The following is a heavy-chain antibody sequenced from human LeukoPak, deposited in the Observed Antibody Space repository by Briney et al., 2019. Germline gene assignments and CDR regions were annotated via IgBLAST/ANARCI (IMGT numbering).Heavy chain of an antibody. CDR3: AVRAYVWGSYRFNDY. D-gene: IGHD3-16*02. CDR1: GFTFSSYA. V-gene: IGHV4-34*08. Sequence: GSLRLSCAASGFTFSSYAMSWVRQAPGKGLEWIGEINHSGSTNYNPSLKSRVTISVDTSKNQFSLKLSSVTAADTAVYYCAVRAYVWGSYRFNDYWGQGTLVTVSS. CDR2: INHSGST. J-gene: IGHJ4*02.